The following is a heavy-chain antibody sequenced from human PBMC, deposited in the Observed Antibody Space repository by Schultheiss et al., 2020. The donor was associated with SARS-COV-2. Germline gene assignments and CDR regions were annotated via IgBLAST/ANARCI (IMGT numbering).Heavy chain of an antibody. J-gene: IGHJ4*02. Sequence: SQTLSLTCPVSGGSISSGDYYWSWIRQPPGKGLEWIGYIYYSGSTYYNPSLKSRVTISVDTSKNQFSLKLSSVTAADTAVYYCARVRSGSYGGGGDYWGQGALVTVSS. V-gene: IGHV4-31*02. CDR1: GGSISSGDYY. D-gene: IGHD1-26*01. CDR2: IYYSGST. CDR3: ARVRSGSYGGGGDY.